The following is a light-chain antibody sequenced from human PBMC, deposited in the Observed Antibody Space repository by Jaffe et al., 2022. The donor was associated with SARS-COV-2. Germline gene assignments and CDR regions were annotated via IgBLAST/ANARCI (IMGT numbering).Light chain of an antibody. CDR2: TTS. CDR3: LLYYGGSWV. V-gene: IGLV7-43*01. Sequence: QTVVTQEPSLTVSPGGTVTLTCASNTGAVTSGHYPNWFQQKPGQAPRPLIYTTSNKHSWTPARFSGSLLGGKAALTLSGVQPEDEAEYYCLLYYGGSWVFGGGTTLTVL. J-gene: IGLJ3*02. CDR1: TGAVTSGHY.